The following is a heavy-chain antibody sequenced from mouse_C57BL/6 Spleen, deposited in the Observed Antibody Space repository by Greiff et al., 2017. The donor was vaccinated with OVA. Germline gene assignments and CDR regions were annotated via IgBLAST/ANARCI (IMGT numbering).Heavy chain of an antibody. Sequence: EVMLVESEGGLVQPGSSMKLSCTASGFTFSDYYMAWVRQVPEKGLEWVANINYDGSSTYYLDSLKSRFIISRDNAKNILYLQMSSLKSEDTATYYCARGREWFAYWGQGTLVTVSA. V-gene: IGHV5-16*01. CDR1: GFTFSDYY. CDR3: ARGREWFAY. J-gene: IGHJ3*01. CDR2: INYDGSST.